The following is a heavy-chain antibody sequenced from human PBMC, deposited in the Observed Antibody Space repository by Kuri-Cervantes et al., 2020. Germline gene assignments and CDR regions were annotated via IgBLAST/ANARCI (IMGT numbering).Heavy chain of an antibody. J-gene: IGHJ5*02. CDR2: IYSGGST. D-gene: IGHD4-17*01. Sequence: GESLKISCAASGFTVSSNYMSWVRHAPGKGLEWVSVIYSGGSTYYADSVKGRFTISRDNSKNTLYLQMNSLRAEDTAVYYCARGVVGLRNWFDPWGQGTLVTVSS. CDR1: GFTVSSNY. CDR3: ARGVVGLRNWFDP. V-gene: IGHV3-66*02.